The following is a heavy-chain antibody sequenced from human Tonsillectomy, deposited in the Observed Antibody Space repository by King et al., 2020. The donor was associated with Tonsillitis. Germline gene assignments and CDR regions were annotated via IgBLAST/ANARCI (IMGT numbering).Heavy chain of an antibody. D-gene: IGHD6-13*01. J-gene: IGHJ6*03. CDR2: SSSSGRTI. V-gene: IGHV3-48*03. CDR3: ARAAEDYYYYYMDV. Sequence: DVQLVESGGGLVQPGGSLRLSCAASGFTFSSYEMNWVRQAPGKGLEWVSYSSSSGRTIYYADSVKGRFTFSRDNAKNSLYLQMNSLRAEDTAVYYCARAAEDYYYYYMDVWGKGTTVTVSS. CDR1: GFTFSSYE.